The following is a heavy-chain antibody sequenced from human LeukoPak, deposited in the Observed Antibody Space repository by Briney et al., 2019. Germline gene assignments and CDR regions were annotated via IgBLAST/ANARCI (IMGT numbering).Heavy chain of an antibody. CDR3: SKGRGAV. D-gene: IGHD3-10*01. J-gene: IGHJ6*02. V-gene: IGHV3-66*01. CDR2: ISAGGST. CDR1: GFTVSIDF. Sequence: GGSLRLSCVGSGFTVSIDFMGWVRQTPGKGLQWLSLISAGGSTYYADSVKGRFIISRDTSKNALYLQMNSLRVEDTAVYYCSKGRGAVWGQGTTVTVS.